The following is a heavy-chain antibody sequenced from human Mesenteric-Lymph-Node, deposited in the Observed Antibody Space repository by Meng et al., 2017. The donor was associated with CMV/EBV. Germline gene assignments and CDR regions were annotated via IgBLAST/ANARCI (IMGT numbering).Heavy chain of an antibody. CDR1: GYSITVGFF. CDR2: VYHSGST. V-gene: IGHV4-38-2*02. D-gene: IGHD2-2*03. J-gene: IGHJ4*02. CDR3: ARLDIVVVPGAIDY. Sequence: GSLRLSCTVSGYSITVGFFWGWIRQPPGKGLEWIGNVYHSGSTYYNPSLQGRVTISVDTSKNHFSLKLSSVTAADTAMYYCARLDIVVVPGAIDYWGQGTLVTVSS.